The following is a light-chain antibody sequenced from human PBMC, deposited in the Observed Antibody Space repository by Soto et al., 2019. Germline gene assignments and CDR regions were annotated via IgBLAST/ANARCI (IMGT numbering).Light chain of an antibody. CDR1: QDISHY. CDR3: QQFDDLPIT. J-gene: IGKJ5*01. Sequence: DIQMTQSPSSLSASVGDRVTITCQASQDISHYLNWYQQKPGKAPKLLVYDASNLEAEVPSRFSGSESGTDFSLTIRRLQPEDIATYYCQQFDDLPITFGQGTRLEIK. V-gene: IGKV1-33*01. CDR2: DAS.